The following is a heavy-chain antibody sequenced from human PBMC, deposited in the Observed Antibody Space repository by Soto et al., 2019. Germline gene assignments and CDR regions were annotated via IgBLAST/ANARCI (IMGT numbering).Heavy chain of an antibody. J-gene: IGHJ4*02. CDR1: GFTLSSYG. V-gene: IGHV3-30*18. Sequence: SCAASGFTLSSYGMHWVRQAPGKGLEWVALISYDGSDKYYADSVKGRFTISRDNSKKTLYLQMNSLRPEDTALYYCAKDEYYYSRSGYYIFDSWGQGTLVTVSS. D-gene: IGHD3-22*01. CDR2: ISYDGSDK. CDR3: AKDEYYYSRSGYYIFDS.